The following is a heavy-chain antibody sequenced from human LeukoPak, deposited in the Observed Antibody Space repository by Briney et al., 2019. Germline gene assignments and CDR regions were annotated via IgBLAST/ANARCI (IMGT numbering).Heavy chain of an antibody. V-gene: IGHV3-7*01. Sequence: PGGSLRLSCAASGFTFSSSWMSWVRQAPGKGLEWVANIKQDGSEKYYVDSGKGRFTVSRDNAKNSLYLQMNSLRAEDTAVYYCARASPERGYSYGPLDNYFDYWGQGTLVTVSS. D-gene: IGHD5-18*01. CDR3: ARASPERGYSYGPLDNYFDY. J-gene: IGHJ4*02. CDR2: IKQDGSEK. CDR1: GFTFSSSW.